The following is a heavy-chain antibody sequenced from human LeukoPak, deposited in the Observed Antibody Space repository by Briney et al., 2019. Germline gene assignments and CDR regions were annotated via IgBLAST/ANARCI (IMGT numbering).Heavy chain of an antibody. CDR3: ARTTEGGYTYDYFYYYYMDV. Sequence: SETLSLTCTVSGVSISSYYWSWIRQPPGKGLEWIGYIYYSGSTNYNPSLKSRVTISVDTSKNQFSLKLSSVTAADTAVYYCARTTEGGYTYDYFYYYYMDVWGKGTTVTISS. J-gene: IGHJ6*03. V-gene: IGHV4-59*01. CDR1: GVSISSYY. D-gene: IGHD5-18*01. CDR2: IYYSGST.